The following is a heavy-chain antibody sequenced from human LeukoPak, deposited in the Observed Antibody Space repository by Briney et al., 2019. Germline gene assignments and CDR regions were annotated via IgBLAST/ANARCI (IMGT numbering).Heavy chain of an antibody. D-gene: IGHD2-2*01. CDR1: GYSFTGHY. V-gene: IGHV1-2*06. CDR2: INANNGGT. CDR3: TRDSSVVPLVANWYYDL. Sequence: ASVKVSCKASGYSFTGHYINWVRQAPGQGLEWMGRINANNGGTNYAQKFQDRVTMTRDTSITTAYMEQGGLRVDDTAIYYCTRDSSVVPLVANWYYDLWGRGTLVTVSS. J-gene: IGHJ2*01.